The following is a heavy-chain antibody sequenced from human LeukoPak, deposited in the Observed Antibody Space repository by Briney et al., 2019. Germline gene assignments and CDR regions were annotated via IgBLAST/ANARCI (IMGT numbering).Heavy chain of an antibody. D-gene: IGHD6-13*01. J-gene: IGHJ4*02. V-gene: IGHV4-39*01. Sequence: PSETLSLTCTVSGGSISSSSYYWGWIRQPPGKGLEWIGSISYSGSTYYNPSLKSRVTMSVETSKNQFSLKLSSVTAADMAVYYCARRYSSSWYVIFDNWGQGTLVTVSS. CDR2: ISYSGST. CDR1: GGSISSSSYY. CDR3: ARRYSSSWYVIFDN.